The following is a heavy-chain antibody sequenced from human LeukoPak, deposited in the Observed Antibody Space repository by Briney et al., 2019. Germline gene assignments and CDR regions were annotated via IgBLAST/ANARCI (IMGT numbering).Heavy chain of an antibody. J-gene: IGHJ3*02. CDR1: GGFNSSYY. CDR3: ARELPSADAFDI. V-gene: IGHV4-59*01. Sequence: PSETLSLTCTVSGGFNSSYYWSWIRQPPGKGLEWIGYIYYSGSTNYNPSLKSRVTISVDTSKNQFSLKLSSVTAADTAVYYCARELPSADAFDIWGQGTMVTVSS. CDR2: IYYSGST.